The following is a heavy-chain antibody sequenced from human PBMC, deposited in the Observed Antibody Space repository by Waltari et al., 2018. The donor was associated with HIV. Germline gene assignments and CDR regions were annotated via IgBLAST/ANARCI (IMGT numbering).Heavy chain of an antibody. V-gene: IGHV4-61*02. CDR2: INTSGST. D-gene: IGHD3-3*01. CDR1: GGSISSGSNY. Sequence: QVKLQESGPGLVKPSQTLSLTCTVSGGSISSGSNYWSWIRQPAGKGRELIGRINTSGSTNYNPSLRSRVTISVDTSKNQFSLKLRSVTAADTAVYYCARAYYDFWSGTGSSGNWFDPWGQGTLVTVSS. J-gene: IGHJ5*02. CDR3: ARAYYDFWSGTGSSGNWFDP.